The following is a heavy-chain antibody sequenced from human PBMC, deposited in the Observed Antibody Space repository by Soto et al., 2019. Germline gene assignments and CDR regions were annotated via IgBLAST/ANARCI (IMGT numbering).Heavy chain of an antibody. CDR2: ISSSSSYI. J-gene: IGHJ4*02. V-gene: IGHV3-21*01. CDR1: GFTFSSYS. CDR3: ARPAHSDAFDY. Sequence: GGSLRLSCAASGFTFSSYSMNWVRQAPGKGLEWVSSISSSSSYIYYADSVKGRLTISRDNAKNSLYLQMNSLRAEDTAVYYCARPAHSDAFDYWGQGTLVTVPS.